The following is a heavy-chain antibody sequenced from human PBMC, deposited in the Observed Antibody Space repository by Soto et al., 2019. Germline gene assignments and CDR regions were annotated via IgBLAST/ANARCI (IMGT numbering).Heavy chain of an antibody. J-gene: IGHJ4*02. CDR3: ARVMLEGTYTLGFGFFEC. CDR2: ISDSGST. CDR1: GGSITNYY. D-gene: IGHD3-3*01. V-gene: IGHV4-59*01. Sequence: SETLSLTCSVSGGSITNYYWSWMRQPPGKGLEWIGYISDSGSTNYIPSLKSRVTISVDTSKNQFSLKLSSVTPADTAVYYCARVMLEGTYTLGFGFFECWGQGALVKVSS.